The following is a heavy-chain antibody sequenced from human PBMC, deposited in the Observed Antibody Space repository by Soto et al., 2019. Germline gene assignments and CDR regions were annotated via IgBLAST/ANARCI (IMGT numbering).Heavy chain of an antibody. CDR2: ISGSGGST. Sequence: GGSLRLSCAASGFTFSSYAMSWVRQAPGKGLEWVSAISGSGGSTYYADSVKGRFTISRDNSKNTLYLQMNSLRAEDTAMYYCAKARCYTNDCYVPDYWGQGTLVTVSS. CDR1: GFTFSSYA. V-gene: IGHV3-23*01. J-gene: IGHJ4*02. D-gene: IGHD3-16*02. CDR3: AKARCYTNDCYVPDY.